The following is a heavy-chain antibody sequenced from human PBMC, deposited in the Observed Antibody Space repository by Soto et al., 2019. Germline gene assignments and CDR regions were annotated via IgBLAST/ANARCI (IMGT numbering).Heavy chain of an antibody. Sequence: QVQLVQSGAEVKKPGSSVKVSCKSSGGTFSTFPINWVRQAPGQGLEWMGAILPVSGTTNYAQKFQGRVTFSADESTTTAYMEVSSLRSEDTAVYYYARDRTGTTLGYFDYWGQGTRVTVSS. V-gene: IGHV1-69*12. CDR2: ILPVSGTT. D-gene: IGHD1-7*01. J-gene: IGHJ4*02. CDR1: GGTFSTFP. CDR3: ARDRTGTTLGYFDY.